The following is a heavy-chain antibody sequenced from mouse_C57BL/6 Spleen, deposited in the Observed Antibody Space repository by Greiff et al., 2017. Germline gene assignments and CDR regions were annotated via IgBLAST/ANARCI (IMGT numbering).Heavy chain of an antibody. CDR1: GYAFTNYL. D-gene: IGHD2-1*01. V-gene: IGHV1-54*01. J-gene: IGHJ1*03. CDR2: INPGSGGT. Sequence: VHLVESGAELVRPGTSVKVSCKASGYAFTNYLIEWVKQRPGQGLEWIGVINPGSGGTNYNEKFKGKATLTADKSSSTAYMQLSSLTSEDSAVYFCARRDDGNYRYFDVWGTGTTVTVSS. CDR3: ARRDDGNYRYFDV.